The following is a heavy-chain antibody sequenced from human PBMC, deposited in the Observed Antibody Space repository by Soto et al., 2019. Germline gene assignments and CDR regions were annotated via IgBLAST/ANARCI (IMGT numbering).Heavy chain of an antibody. J-gene: IGHJ4*02. V-gene: IGHV3-30-3*01. CDR1: GFIFSSSV. D-gene: IGHD1-26*01. CDR2: ISFDGRNN. Sequence: QVQLVESGGGMVQPGRSLRLSCDASGFIFSSSVMHWVRQAPGKGLEWVALISFDGRNNNYADSVKGRFTVSRDNSKTTLYLQMSSLRAEDTAVYYCARDRSRVGYFDNWGQGTLVTVSS. CDR3: ARDRSRVGYFDN.